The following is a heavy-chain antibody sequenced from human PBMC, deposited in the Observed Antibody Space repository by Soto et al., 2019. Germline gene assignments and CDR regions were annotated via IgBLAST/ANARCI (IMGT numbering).Heavy chain of an antibody. J-gene: IGHJ5*02. CDR2: ISSSSSTI. V-gene: IGHV3-48*01. Sequence: EVQLVESGGGLVQPGGSLRLSCAASGFTFSSYSMNWVRQAPGKGLEWVSYISSSSSTIYYADSVKGRFTISRDNAKNSLLLEIDRLGGGGTALFFFGGPPGRISGIGWFGPWGQGTLVTVSS. CDR3: GGPPGRISGIGWFGP. D-gene: IGHD1-20*01. CDR1: GFTFSSYS.